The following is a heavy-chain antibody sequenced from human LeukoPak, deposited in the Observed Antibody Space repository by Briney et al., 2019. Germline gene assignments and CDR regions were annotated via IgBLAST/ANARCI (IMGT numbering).Heavy chain of an antibody. J-gene: IGHJ4*02. CDR1: GFTFSSYG. CDR3: AKDMYQLLYGSSFDY. CDR2: IRYDGSNK. Sequence: GGSLRLSCAAAGFTFSSYGMHWVRQAPGKGLEWVAFIRYDGSNKYYADSVKGRFTISRDNSKNTLYLQMNSLRAEDTAVYYCAKDMYQLLYGSSFDYWGQGTLVTVSS. D-gene: IGHD2-2*02. V-gene: IGHV3-30*02.